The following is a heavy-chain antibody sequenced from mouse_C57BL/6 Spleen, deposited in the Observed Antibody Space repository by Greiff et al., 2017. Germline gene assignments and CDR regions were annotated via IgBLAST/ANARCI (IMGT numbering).Heavy chain of an antibody. V-gene: IGHV1-55*01. CDR2: IYPGSGST. Sequence: QVQLQQPGAELVKPGASVKMSCKASGYTFTSYWITWVKQRPGQGLEWIGDIYPGSGSTTYNEKFQSKATLTVDTSSSTAYMQLSILTSEDSAGYYSARRDYVYDLYAMDYWGQGTSVTVSS. CDR3: ARRDYVYDLYAMDY. J-gene: IGHJ4*01. CDR1: GYTFTSYW. D-gene: IGHD2-2*01.